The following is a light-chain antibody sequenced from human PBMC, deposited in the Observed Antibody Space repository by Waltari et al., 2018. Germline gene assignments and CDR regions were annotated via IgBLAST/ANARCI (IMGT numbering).Light chain of an antibody. J-gene: IGLJ2*01. CDR3: SSFSSSTAGL. CDR1: SSDSGGSNS. V-gene: IGLV2-14*03. CDR2: DVS. Sequence: SALTQPHSVSGSPGQSITSSSTSISSDSGGSNSVSWYQQHPGQAPRAIIYDVSNRPSGVSDRFSGSKSGSSASLTIAGLQPEDEADYYCSSFSSSTAGLFGGGTKLTVL.